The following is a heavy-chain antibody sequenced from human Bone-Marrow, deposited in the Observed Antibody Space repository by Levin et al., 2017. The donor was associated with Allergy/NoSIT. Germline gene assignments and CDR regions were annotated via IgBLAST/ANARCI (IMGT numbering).Heavy chain of an antibody. CDR2: INAGNGNT. D-gene: IGHD6-19*01. V-gene: IGHV1-3*01. CDR1: GYTFTSYA. CDR3: ARGIAVAASLADYYYYGMDV. Sequence: ASVKVSCKASGYTFTSYAMHWVRQAPGQRLEWMGWINAGNGNTKYSQKFQGRVTITRDTSASTAYMELSSLRSEDTAVYYCARGIAVAASLADYYYYGMDVWGQGTTVTVSS. J-gene: IGHJ6*02.